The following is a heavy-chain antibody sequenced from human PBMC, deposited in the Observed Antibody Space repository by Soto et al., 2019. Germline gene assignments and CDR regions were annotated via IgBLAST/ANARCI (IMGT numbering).Heavy chain of an antibody. Sequence: EVQLVESGGGLVKPGGSLRLSCAASGFTFSGYSMNWVRQAPGKGLEWVSSISSTDRYIYYADSVRGRFTTSRDNAENSLYLQMNSLRVEDTAVYYSVTSPEGTSGMRDWGQGALVTVSS. V-gene: IGHV3-21*01. J-gene: IGHJ4*02. D-gene: IGHD1-1*01. CDR2: ISSTDRYI. CDR1: GFTFSGYS. CDR3: VTSPEGTSGMRD.